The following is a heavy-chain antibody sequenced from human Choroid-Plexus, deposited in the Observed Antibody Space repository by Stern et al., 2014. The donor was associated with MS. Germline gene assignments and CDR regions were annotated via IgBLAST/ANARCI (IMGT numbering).Heavy chain of an antibody. CDR2: ISYDGSYK. CDR3: AKDRQWSTYFFDY. J-gene: IGHJ4*02. V-gene: IGHV3-30*18. D-gene: IGHD2-15*01. CDR1: GFTFSNFG. Sequence: QVQLVESGGGVAQPGRPLILSCAASGFTFSNFGMHWVRQAPGKGLEWVALISYDGSYKYYADSVKGRFTIFRDNSKNTLYMHMNSLRAEDTAVYYCAKDRQWSTYFFDYWRQGSLVTVSS.